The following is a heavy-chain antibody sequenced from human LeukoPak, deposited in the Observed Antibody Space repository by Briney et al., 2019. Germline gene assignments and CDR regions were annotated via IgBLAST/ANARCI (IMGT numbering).Heavy chain of an antibody. D-gene: IGHD2-8*02. V-gene: IGHV4-34*01. CDR1: GGSFSGYY. CDR3: ARVGTGGYYYYYMYV. J-gene: IGHJ6*03. Sequence: SETLSLTCAVYGGSFSGYYWSWLRQPPGKGLEWIGEINHSGSTNYNPSLKSRVTISVDTSKNQFSLKLSSVTAADTAVYYCARVGTGGYYYYYMYVWGKGTTVTVSS. CDR2: INHSGST.